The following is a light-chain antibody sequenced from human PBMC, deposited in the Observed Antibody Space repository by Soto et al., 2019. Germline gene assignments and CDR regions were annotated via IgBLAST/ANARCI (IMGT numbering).Light chain of an antibody. CDR3: QQSYSTPWT. CDR2: AAS. Sequence: AIRMTQSPSSLSASTGARVPITCRASQGISSYLAWYQQKPGKAPKLLIYAASTLQSGVPSRFSGSGSGTDFTLTISCLQSEDFATYYCQQSYSTPWTFGQGTKVDI. CDR1: QGISSY. J-gene: IGKJ1*01. V-gene: IGKV1-8*01.